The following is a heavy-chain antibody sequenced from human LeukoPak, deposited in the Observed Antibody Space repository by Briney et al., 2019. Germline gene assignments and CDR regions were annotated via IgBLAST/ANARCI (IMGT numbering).Heavy chain of an antibody. CDR2: INTDGTVT. J-gene: IGHJ4*02. Sequence: GGSLRLSCAASGFTFSKYWMLWVRQAPGKGLESVSRINTDGTVTTYADSVKGRFTVSRDNADNTMFLQMNSVTDEDTAVYYCATKQWLAPPPDSWGQGTPVTVSS. D-gene: IGHD6-19*01. CDR1: GFTFSKYW. V-gene: IGHV3-74*01. CDR3: ATKQWLAPPPDS.